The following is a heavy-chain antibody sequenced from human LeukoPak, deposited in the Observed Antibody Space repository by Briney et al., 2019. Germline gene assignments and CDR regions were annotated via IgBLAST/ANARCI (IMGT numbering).Heavy chain of an antibody. Sequence: ASVKVSCKASGYTFTSYGISWVRQAPGQGLEWMGWISAYNGNTNYAQKLQGRVTMTTDTSTSTAYMELRSLRSDDTAVYYCASPWVIKDAFDIWGQGTMVTVSS. J-gene: IGHJ3*02. D-gene: IGHD3-22*01. CDR3: ASPWVIKDAFDI. CDR1: GYTFTSYG. V-gene: IGHV1-18*01. CDR2: ISAYNGNT.